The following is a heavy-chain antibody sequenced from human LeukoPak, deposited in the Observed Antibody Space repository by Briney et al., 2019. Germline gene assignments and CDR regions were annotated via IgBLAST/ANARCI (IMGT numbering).Heavy chain of an antibody. J-gene: IGHJ5*02. CDR1: GFTVSSNY. D-gene: IGHD3-9*01. V-gene: IGHV3-53*01. CDR3: AKGLMSGYYDILTGLA. CDR2: IYSGGST. Sequence: GGSLRLSCAASGFTVSSNYMSWVRQAPGKGLEWGSVIYSGGSTYYADSVKGRFTISRDNSKNTLYLQMNSLRAEDTAVYYCAKGLMSGYYDILTGLAWGQGTLVTVSS.